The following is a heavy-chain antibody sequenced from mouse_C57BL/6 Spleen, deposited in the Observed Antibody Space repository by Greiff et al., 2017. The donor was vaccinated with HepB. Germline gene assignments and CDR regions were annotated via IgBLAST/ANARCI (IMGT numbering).Heavy chain of an antibody. D-gene: IGHD2-4*01. V-gene: IGHV1-69*01. CDR2: IDPSDSYT. CDR3: ARGDYDYDRFAY. CDR1: GYTFTSYW. Sequence: QVQLQQPGAELVMPGASVKLSCKASGYTFTSYWMHWVKQRPGQGLEWIGEIDPSDSYTNYNQKFKGKSTLTVDKSSSTAYMQLSSLTSEDSAVYYCARGDYDYDRFAYWGQGTLVTVSA. J-gene: IGHJ3*01.